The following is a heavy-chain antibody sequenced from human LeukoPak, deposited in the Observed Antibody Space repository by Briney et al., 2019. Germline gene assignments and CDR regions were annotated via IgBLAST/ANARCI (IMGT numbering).Heavy chain of an antibody. CDR1: GFTFNSHA. V-gene: IGHV3-23*01. J-gene: IGHJ3*02. CDR3: ARRGGSNGWGAFDI. Sequence: GGSLRLSCAASGFTFNSHAMSWVRQAPGKGLEWVSAISGTGDRTYYADSVKGRFTISRDNSKNTLCLEMNSLSAEDTAVYYCARRGGSNGWGAFDIWGQGTIVTVSS. D-gene: IGHD6-19*01. CDR2: ISGTGDRT.